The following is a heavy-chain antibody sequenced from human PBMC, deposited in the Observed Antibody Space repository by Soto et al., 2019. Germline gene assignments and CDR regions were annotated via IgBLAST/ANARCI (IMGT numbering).Heavy chain of an antibody. J-gene: IGHJ4*02. Sequence: VQLVESGGGVVQPGRSLRLSCAASGFTFSSYAMHWVRQAPGKGLEWVAVISYDGSNKYYADSVKGRFTISRDNSKNTLYLQMNSLRAEDTAVYYCARDLKAPYYYDSSGYHGFDYWGQGTLVTVSS. D-gene: IGHD3-22*01. CDR1: GFTFSSYA. CDR3: ARDLKAPYYYDSSGYHGFDY. V-gene: IGHV3-30-3*01. CDR2: ISYDGSNK.